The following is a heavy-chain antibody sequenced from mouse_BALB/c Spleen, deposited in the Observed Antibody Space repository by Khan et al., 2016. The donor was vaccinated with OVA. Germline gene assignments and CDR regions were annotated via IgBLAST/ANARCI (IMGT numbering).Heavy chain of an antibody. D-gene: IGHD2-14*01. CDR2: INPSNGYT. CDR1: GYTFTSYT. Sequence: QVQLKESGAELARPGASVKMSCKASGYTFTSYTIHWIKLRPGQGLEWIGYINPSNGYTNYNQKFKDKATLTADKSSTTAYMQLSSLTSDDSAVYNCVRDGAYYMNDGWFAYGGQGTLVTVSA. CDR3: VRDGAYYMNDGWFAY. J-gene: IGHJ3*01. V-gene: IGHV1-4*01.